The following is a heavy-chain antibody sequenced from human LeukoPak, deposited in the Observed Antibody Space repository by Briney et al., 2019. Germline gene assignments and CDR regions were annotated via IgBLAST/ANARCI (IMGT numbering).Heavy chain of an antibody. CDR1: GFTFSSYG. J-gene: IGHJ4*02. CDR3: AKAPLVGAIDYFDY. Sequence: GGSLRLSCAASGFTFSSYGMHWVRQAPGKGLEWVAFIRYDGGNKYYADSVKGRFTISRDNSKNTLYLQMNSLRAEDTAVYYCAKAPLVGAIDYFDYWGQGTLVTVSS. D-gene: IGHD1-26*01. CDR2: IRYDGGNK. V-gene: IGHV3-30*02.